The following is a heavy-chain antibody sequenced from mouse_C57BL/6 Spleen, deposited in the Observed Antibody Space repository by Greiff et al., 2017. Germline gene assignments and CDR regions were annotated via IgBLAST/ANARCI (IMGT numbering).Heavy chain of an antibody. Sequence: VQLKESGAELVRPGASVKLSCTASGFNIKDDYMHWVKQRPEQGLEWIGWIDPENGDTEYASKFQGKATITADTSSNTAYLQLSSLTSEDTAVYYCTRYITGYFDVWGTGTTVTVSS. D-gene: IGHD1-3*01. J-gene: IGHJ1*03. CDR3: TRYITGYFDV. V-gene: IGHV14-4*01. CDR2: IDPENGDT. CDR1: GFNIKDDY.